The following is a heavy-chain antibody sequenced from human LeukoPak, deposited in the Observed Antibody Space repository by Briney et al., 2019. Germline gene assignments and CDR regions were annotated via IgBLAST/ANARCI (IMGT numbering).Heavy chain of an antibody. Sequence: PSETLSLTCTVSGGSISRSYWSWMRQPAGKGPEWIGRIYGSGTITYNPSLESRVTMSVDTSKNQFSLKLRSVTAADTAVYYCARDSGTTGEVKFDPWGQGILVTVSS. V-gene: IGHV4-4*07. D-gene: IGHD3-10*01. CDR1: GGSISRSY. CDR2: IYGSGTI. J-gene: IGHJ5*02. CDR3: ARDSGTTGEVKFDP.